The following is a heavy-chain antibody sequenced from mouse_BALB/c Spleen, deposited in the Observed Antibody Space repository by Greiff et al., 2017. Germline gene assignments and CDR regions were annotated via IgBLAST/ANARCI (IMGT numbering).Heavy chain of an antibody. CDR3: ANENYFDY. CDR1: GFSLTSYG. Sequence: QVQLKQSGPGLVQPSQSLSITCTVSGFSLTSYGVHWVRQSPGKGLEWLGVIWGDGSTNYNSAFKSRLSISKDNSKSQVFLKMNSLQTDDTARYYCANENYFDYWGQGTTLTVSS. V-gene: IGHV2-6-6*01. J-gene: IGHJ2*01. CDR2: IWGDGST.